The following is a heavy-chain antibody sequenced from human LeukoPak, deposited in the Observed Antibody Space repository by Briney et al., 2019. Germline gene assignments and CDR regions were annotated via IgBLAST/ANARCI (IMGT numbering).Heavy chain of an antibody. CDR3: AREAYGDYVEDY. D-gene: IGHD4-17*01. J-gene: IGHJ4*02. Sequence: PGGSLRLSCAASGFTFSSHWMHWVRQAPGKGLVWVSRINSDGSSTSYADSVKGRFTISRDNAKNTLYLQMNSLRAEDTAVYYCAREAYGDYVEDYWGQGTLVTVSS. CDR1: GFTFSSHW. CDR2: INSDGSST. V-gene: IGHV3-74*01.